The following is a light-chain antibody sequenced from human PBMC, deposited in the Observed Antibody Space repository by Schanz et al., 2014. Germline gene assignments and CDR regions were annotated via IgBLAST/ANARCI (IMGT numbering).Light chain of an antibody. J-gene: IGKJ1*01. Sequence: EIVMTQSPATLSVSPGERATLSCRASQSIGHYLAWFQQKPGQAPRLLIYGASIRASGVPDRFSGGGAGTEFTLTISSLQSEDFAVYFCQQYDNWPPWTFGQGTKVEIK. CDR1: QSIGHY. V-gene: IGKV3-15*01. CDR3: QQYDNWPPWT. CDR2: GAS.